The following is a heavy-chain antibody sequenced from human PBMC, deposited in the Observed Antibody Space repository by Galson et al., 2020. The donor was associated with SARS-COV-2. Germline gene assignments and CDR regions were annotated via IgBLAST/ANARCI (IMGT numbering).Heavy chain of an antibody. D-gene: IGHD6-19*01. V-gene: IGHV3-30*07. CDR2: IFFDGSEK. CDR3: ARDGQSSRGWAFDY. Sequence: GESLKISCAASGFTFSSYAMHWVRQAPGKGLEWVAQIFFDGSEKYYGDSVRGRFTISRDSSKNTVYLQMNNLRVDDTAVYYCARDGQSSRGWAFDYWGQGTLVTVSS. CDR1: GFTFSSYA. J-gene: IGHJ4*02.